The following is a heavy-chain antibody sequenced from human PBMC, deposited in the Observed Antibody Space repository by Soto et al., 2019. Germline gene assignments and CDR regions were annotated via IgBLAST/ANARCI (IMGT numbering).Heavy chain of an antibody. CDR2: IWYDGSNK. CDR3: ARDSEPTTNRRVVVRGSQADY. V-gene: IGHV3-33*01. D-gene: IGHD3-10*01. CDR1: GFTFSSYG. J-gene: IGHJ4*02. Sequence: GGSLRLSCAASGFTFSSYGMHWVRQAPGKGLEWVAVIWYDGSNKYYADSVKGRFTISRDNSASTAYMELSSLRSEDTAVYYCARDSEPTTNRRVVVRGSQADYWGQGTLVTVS.